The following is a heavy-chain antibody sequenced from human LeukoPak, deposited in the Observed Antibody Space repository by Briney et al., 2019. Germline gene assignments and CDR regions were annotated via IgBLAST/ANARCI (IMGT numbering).Heavy chain of an antibody. CDR3: ARGRLWGMDV. Sequence: SETLSLTCTVSGGSISSSSYYWGWIRQPPGKGLEWIGEINHSGSTNYNPSLKSRVTISVDTSKNQFSLKLSSVTAADTAVYYCARGRLWGMDVWGQGTTVTVSS. CDR2: INHSGST. D-gene: IGHD6-25*01. V-gene: IGHV4-39*07. CDR1: GGSISSSSYY. J-gene: IGHJ6*02.